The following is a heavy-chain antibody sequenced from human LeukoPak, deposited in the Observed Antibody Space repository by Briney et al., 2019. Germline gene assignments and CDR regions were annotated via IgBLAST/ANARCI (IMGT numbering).Heavy chain of an antibody. Sequence: PGGSLRLSCAASGFTFSSYAMNWVRQAPGMGLEWVSSISSTSSSTYYADSVKGRFTISRDNAKNSLYLQMNSLRAEDTAVYYCARVPTVTPNYFDYWGQGTLVTVSS. D-gene: IGHD4-11*01. V-gene: IGHV3-21*01. CDR3: ARVPTVTPNYFDY. CDR2: ISSTSSST. J-gene: IGHJ4*02. CDR1: GFTFSSYA.